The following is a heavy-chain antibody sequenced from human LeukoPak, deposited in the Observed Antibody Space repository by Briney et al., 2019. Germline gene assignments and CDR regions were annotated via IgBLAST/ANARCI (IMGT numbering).Heavy chain of an antibody. CDR3: ARVDWNYAYYYMDV. D-gene: IGHD1-1*01. Sequence: ASVKVSCKASGYTFTSYDINWVRQATGQGLEWMGWMNPNSGNTGYAQKFQGRVTITRNTSISTAYMELSSLRSEDTAVYYCARVDWNYAYYYMDVWGKGTTVTVSS. J-gene: IGHJ6*03. V-gene: IGHV1-8*03. CDR2: MNPNSGNT. CDR1: GYTFTSYD.